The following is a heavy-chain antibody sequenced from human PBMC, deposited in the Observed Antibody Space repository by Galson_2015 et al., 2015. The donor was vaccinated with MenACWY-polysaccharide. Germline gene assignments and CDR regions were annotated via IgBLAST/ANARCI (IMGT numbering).Heavy chain of an antibody. J-gene: IGHJ4*02. Sequence: PALVKPTQTLTLTCTVSGFSLRTPGVGVGWIRQPPGKALEWLALIFWDENKGYKPSMRSRLTVTKDTSKNQVVLTLTNVDPDDTATYYCAHRMGVAAAFDFWGRGAPVSVSS. D-gene: IGHD6-25*01. CDR3: AHRMGVAAAFDF. CDR2: IFWDENK. CDR1: GFSLRTPGVG. V-gene: IGHV2-5*02.